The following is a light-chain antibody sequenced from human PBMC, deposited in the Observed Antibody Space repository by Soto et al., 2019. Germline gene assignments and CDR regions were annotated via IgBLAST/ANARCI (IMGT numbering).Light chain of an antibody. V-gene: IGKV2-28*01. CDR1: QSLLHSNGYNY. J-gene: IGKJ4*01. CDR2: LGS. Sequence: IVLTQSPLSLPVTPGEPASISCRSSQSLLHSNGYNYLDWYLQKPGQSPQLLTYLGSNRASGVPERFSGSGSGTDFTLKISRVEAEDVGVYYCMQALQAPFTFGGGTKVEIK. CDR3: MQALQAPFT.